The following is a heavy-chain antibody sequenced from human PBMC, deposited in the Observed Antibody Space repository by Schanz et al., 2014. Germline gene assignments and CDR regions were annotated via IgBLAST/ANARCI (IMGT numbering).Heavy chain of an antibody. CDR1: GGTFRSYT. J-gene: IGHJ4*02. D-gene: IGHD1-26*01. CDR2: ISGYNGNT. V-gene: IGHV1-18*01. CDR3: ARDRDQWDGNYLDY. Sequence: QVQLVQSGAEVKKPGSSVKVSCKASGGTFRSYTVSWVRQAPGQGLEWMGWISGYNGNTNFAQKFQGRVTMTTDTSTSTVYMELRSLTSDDSAVYYCARDRDQWDGNYLDYWGQGTLVTVSS.